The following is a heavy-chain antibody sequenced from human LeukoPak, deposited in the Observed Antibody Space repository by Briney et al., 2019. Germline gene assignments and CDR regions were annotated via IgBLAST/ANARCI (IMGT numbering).Heavy chain of an antibody. CDR3: ARLTSGTHPNFDY. D-gene: IGHD3-10*01. J-gene: IGHJ4*02. V-gene: IGHV4-4*02. Sequence: SGTLSLTCAVSGAPISSNNWWWSWVRQPPGKGLEWIGEIYHSGSINYNPSLKSRVTISIDASKNQFSLKLSSVTAADTAVYYCARLTSGTHPNFDYWGQGTLVTVSS. CDR2: IYHSGSI. CDR1: GAPISSNNW.